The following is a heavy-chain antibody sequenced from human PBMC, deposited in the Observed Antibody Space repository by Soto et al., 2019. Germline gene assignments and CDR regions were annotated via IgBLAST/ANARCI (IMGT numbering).Heavy chain of an antibody. CDR2: ISGSGGST. Sequence: PGGSLRLSCAASGFTFSSYAMSWVRQAPGKGLEWVSAISGSGGSTYYADSVKGRFTIPRDNSKNTLYPQMNSLRAEDTAVYYCARVKGDSYEIRGNRFDPWGQGTLVTVSS. CDR3: ARVKGDSYEIRGNRFDP. J-gene: IGHJ5*02. CDR1: GFTFSSYA. D-gene: IGHD5-18*01. V-gene: IGHV3-23*01.